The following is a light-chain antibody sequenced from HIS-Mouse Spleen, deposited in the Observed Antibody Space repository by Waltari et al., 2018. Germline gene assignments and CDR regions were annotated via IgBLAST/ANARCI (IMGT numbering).Light chain of an antibody. CDR2: EDS. CDR3: YSTDSSGNHRV. J-gene: IGLJ2*01. V-gene: IGLV3-10*01. CDR1: ALPKKY. Sequence: SYELTQPPSVSVSPGQTARITCSGDALPKKYAYCYQQKSGQAPVLVIYEDSKRPSGIPGRFCGSSSGTMATLTISGAQVEDEADYYCYSTDSSGNHRVFGGGTKLTVL.